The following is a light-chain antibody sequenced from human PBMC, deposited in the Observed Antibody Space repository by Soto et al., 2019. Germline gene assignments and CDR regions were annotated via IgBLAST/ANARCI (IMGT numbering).Light chain of an antibody. J-gene: IGKJ1*01. CDR1: QSVSSSY. CDR2: GVS. V-gene: IGKV3D-20*02. Sequence: EIVFTQSPCTLSLSPGERATLSCRASQSVSSSYLAWYQQKPGQAPRLLIYGVSTRDTGVPDRFSVSASGTGFTLTISSLEPEDFAVYYCQQRYNWPPGTFGQGTKVDIK. CDR3: QQRYNWPPGT.